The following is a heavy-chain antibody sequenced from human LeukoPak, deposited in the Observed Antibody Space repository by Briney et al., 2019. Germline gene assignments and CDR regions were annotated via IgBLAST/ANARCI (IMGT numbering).Heavy chain of an antibody. Sequence: SVKVSCKASGGTFSSYAISWVRQAPGQGLEWMGGIIPIFGTANYAQKFQGRVTITADEPTSTAYMELSSLRSEDTAVYYCAGGADYGSGSPDSNWFDPWGQGTLVTVSS. CDR2: IIPIFGTA. V-gene: IGHV1-69*13. CDR3: AGGADYGSGSPDSNWFDP. J-gene: IGHJ5*02. D-gene: IGHD3-10*01. CDR1: GGTFSSYA.